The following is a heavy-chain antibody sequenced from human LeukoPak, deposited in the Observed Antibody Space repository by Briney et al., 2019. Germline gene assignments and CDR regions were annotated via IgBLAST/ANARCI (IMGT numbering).Heavy chain of an antibody. CDR2: IKQDGSEI. CDR3: AGGSGFLFNN. Sequence: GGSLRLSCVVSGFTFSSLWMHWVRQAPGKGLEWVANIKQDGSEIYYVDSVRGRFSISRDNAKNSLCLQMNSLRADDTAVYYCAGGSGFLFNNWGQGTLVAVSS. CDR1: GFTFSSLW. V-gene: IGHV3-7*05. J-gene: IGHJ4*02. D-gene: IGHD5-12*01.